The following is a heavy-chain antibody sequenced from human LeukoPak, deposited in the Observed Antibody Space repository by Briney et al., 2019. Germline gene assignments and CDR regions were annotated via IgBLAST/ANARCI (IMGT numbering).Heavy chain of an antibody. Sequence: GGSLRLSCKASGFTFTNAWMNWVRQAPGKGLEWVGRIKSKNVGGTTDYAAPVKGRFTISRDDSKNTVYLQMNSLKIEDPAVYYCTSHAAFDPWGQGTLVTVSS. J-gene: IGHJ5*02. CDR3: TSHAAFDP. CDR2: IKSKNVGGTT. V-gene: IGHV3-15*07. CDR1: GFTFTNAW.